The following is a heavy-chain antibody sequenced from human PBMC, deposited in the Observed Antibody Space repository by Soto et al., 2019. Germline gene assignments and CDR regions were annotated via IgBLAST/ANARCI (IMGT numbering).Heavy chain of an antibody. D-gene: IGHD5-12*01. J-gene: IGHJ4*02. CDR2: INHSGST. CDR3: ASGATYYFDY. CDR1: GGSFSGYY. Sequence: SETLSLTCAVYGGSFSGYYWSWIRRPPGKGLEWIGEINHSGSTNYNPSLKSRVTISVDTSKNQFSLKLSSVTAADTAVYYCASGATYYFDYWGQGTLVTVSS. V-gene: IGHV4-34*01.